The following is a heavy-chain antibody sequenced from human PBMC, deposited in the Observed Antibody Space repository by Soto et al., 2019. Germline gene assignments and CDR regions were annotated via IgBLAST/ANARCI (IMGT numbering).Heavy chain of an antibody. J-gene: IGHJ6*02. CDR3: ARGRFGMDV. Sequence: PGGSLRLSCAASGFTFSSYAMHWVRQAPGKGLEWVAVISYDGSNKYYADSVKGRFTISRDNSKNTLYLQMNSLRGEDTAVYYCARGRFGMDVWGQGTTVTVSS. CDR2: ISYDGSNK. CDR1: GFTFSSYA. V-gene: IGHV3-30*14.